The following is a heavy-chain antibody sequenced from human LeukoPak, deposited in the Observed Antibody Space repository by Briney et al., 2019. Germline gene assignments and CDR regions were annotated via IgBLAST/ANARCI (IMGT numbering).Heavy chain of an antibody. CDR2: LRGGGET. CDR1: GFTYSTYA. D-gene: IGHD3-16*01. Sequence: GGSLRLSCAVSGFTYSTYAMSWASQASARGLEGVSSLRGGGETFYADSVKGRFTLSRDDSRNTVYLQMNNLRVEDTAVYFCAKASWVSSADAVLWGQGTLVTVSS. J-gene: IGHJ4*02. V-gene: IGHV3-23*01. CDR3: AKASWVSSADAVL.